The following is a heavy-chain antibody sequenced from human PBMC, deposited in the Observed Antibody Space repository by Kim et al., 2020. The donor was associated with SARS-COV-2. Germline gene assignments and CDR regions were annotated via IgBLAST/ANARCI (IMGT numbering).Heavy chain of an antibody. J-gene: IGHJ4*02. CDR1: GFTVSSNY. V-gene: IGHV3-53*01. CDR3: ARDLPLEGGNHY. CDR2: IYSGGST. D-gene: IGHD2-15*01. Sequence: GGSLRLSCAASGFTVSSNYMSWVRQAPGKGLEWVSVIYSGGSTYYADSVKGRFTISRDNSKNTLYLQMNSLRAEDTAVYYCARDLPLEGGNHYWGQGTLVTVSS.